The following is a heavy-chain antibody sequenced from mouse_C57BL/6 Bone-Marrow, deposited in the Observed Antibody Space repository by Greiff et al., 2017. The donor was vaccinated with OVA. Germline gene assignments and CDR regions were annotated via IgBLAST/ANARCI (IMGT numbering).Heavy chain of an antibody. CDR1: GFTFSDYY. J-gene: IGHJ3*01. D-gene: IGHD1-1*01. CDR3: ARPQFLYYYGSAWFAY. Sequence: EVMLVESGGGLVQPGGSLKLSCAASGFTFSDYYMYWVRQTPEKRLEWVAYISNGGGSTYYPDTVKGRFTISRDNAKNTLYLQMSRLKSEDTAMYYCARPQFLYYYGSAWFAYWGQGTLVTVSA. CDR2: ISNGGGST. V-gene: IGHV5-12*01.